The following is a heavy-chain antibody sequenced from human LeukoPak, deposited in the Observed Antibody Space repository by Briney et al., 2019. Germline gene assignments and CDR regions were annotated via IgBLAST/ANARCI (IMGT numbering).Heavy chain of an antibody. V-gene: IGHV4-59*08. Sequence: PSETLSLTCTVSGGSISSYYWSWIRQPPGKGLEWIGYIYYSGSTNYNPSLKSRVTISVDTSKNQFSLKLSSVTAADTAVYYCARHVKEFGDQSGMAWGQGTLVAVSS. D-gene: IGHD4-17*01. CDR2: IYYSGST. CDR3: ARHVKEFGDQSGMA. J-gene: IGHJ5*02. CDR1: GGSISSYY.